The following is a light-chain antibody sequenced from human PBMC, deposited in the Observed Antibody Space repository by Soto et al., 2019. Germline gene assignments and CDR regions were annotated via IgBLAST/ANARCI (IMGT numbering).Light chain of an antibody. CDR1: QSVSSY. CDR3: QQRSNWPPYT. Sequence: EIVLTQSPATLSLSPGERATLSCRASQSVSSYLAWYQQKPGQAPRLLIYDASGRATGIPARFSGSGSGTDFTLTISSLEPEDFAVYYWQQRSNWPPYTFGQGTKLEIK. CDR2: DAS. V-gene: IGKV3-11*01. J-gene: IGKJ2*01.